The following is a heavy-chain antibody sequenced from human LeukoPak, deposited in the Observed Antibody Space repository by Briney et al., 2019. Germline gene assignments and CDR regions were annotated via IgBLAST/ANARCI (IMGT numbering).Heavy chain of an antibody. CDR1: GFTFSSYA. CDR2: ISYDGSNK. V-gene: IGHV3-30-3*01. Sequence: GGSLRLSCAASGFTFSSYAMHWVRQAPGKGLEWVAVISYDGSNKYYADSVKGRFTISRDNSKNTLYLQMNSLRAEDTAVYYCAKDFTFSSGWYLEFDYWGQGTLVTVSS. CDR3: AKDFTFSSGWYLEFDY. J-gene: IGHJ4*02. D-gene: IGHD6-19*01.